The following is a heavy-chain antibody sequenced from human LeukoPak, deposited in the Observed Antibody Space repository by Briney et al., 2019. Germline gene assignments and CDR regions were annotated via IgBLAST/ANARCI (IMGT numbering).Heavy chain of an antibody. J-gene: IGHJ4*02. CDR2: IKSKTDGGTT. CDR1: GFTFSNAW. V-gene: IGHV3-15*01. Sequence: GGSLRLSCAASGFTFSNAWMSWVRQAPGKGLEWVGRIKSKTDGGTTDYAAPVKGRFTISRDDSKNTLYLQMSSLKTEDTAVYYCTTLSYYDFWSGYYTPPFDYWGQGTLVTVSS. CDR3: TTLSYYDFWSGYYTPPFDY. D-gene: IGHD3-3*01.